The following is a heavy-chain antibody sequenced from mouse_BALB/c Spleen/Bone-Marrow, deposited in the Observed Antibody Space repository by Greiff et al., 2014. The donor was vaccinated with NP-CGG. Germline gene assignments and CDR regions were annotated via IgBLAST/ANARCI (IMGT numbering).Heavy chain of an antibody. V-gene: IGHV1-85*01. Sequence: VQLQQSGAELVKPGASVKLSCKASGYNFTSYDINWVKQRPEQGLEWIGWILPGDGSLKYNEKFKDKATLTTDTSSKTAYMQVSWLTSEDSAVYFCTRGGIGYDGYWGQGTTLTVSS. CDR3: TRGGIGYDGY. D-gene: IGHD3-2*02. CDR1: GYNFTSYD. CDR2: ILPGDGSL. J-gene: IGHJ2*01.